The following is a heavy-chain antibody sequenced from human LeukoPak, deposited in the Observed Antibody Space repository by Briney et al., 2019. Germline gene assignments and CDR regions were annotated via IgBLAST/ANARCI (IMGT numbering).Heavy chain of an antibody. J-gene: IGHJ6*02. Sequence: SETLSLTCTVSGGSISSSSYYWGWIRQPPGKGLEWIGSIYYSGSTYYNPSLKSRVTISVDTSKNQFSLKLSSVTAADTAVYYCARDSQNGMDVWGQGTTVTVSS. CDR1: GGSISSSSYY. CDR2: IYYSGST. CDR3: ARDSQNGMDV. V-gene: IGHV4-39*07.